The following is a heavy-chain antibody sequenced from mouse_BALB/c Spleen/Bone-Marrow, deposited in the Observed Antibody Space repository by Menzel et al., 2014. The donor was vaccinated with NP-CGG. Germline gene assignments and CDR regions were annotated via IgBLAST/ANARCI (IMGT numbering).Heavy chain of an antibody. CDR2: IDPYNGGT. CDR3: AREEYGRGFAY. Sequence: VQLKQSGPELVKPGASVKVSRKASGYAFTSYNMYWVKQSHGKSLEWIGYIDPYNGGTNYNQKFKGKATLTVDKSSSTAYMHLNSLTSEDPAVYYCAREEYGRGFAYWGQGTLVTVSA. J-gene: IGHJ3*01. D-gene: IGHD2-10*02. V-gene: IGHV1S135*01. CDR1: GYAFTSYN.